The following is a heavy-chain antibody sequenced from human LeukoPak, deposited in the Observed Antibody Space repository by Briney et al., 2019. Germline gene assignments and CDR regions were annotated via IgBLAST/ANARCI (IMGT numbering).Heavy chain of an antibody. V-gene: IGHV3-9*01. CDR3: AKAPRYNWNDSPAFDI. J-gene: IGHJ3*02. CDR1: GFTFDDYA. Sequence: GRSLRLSCAASGFTFDDYAMHWVRQAPGKGLEWVSGISWNSGSIGYADSVKGRFTISRDNAKNSLYLQMNSLRAEDTALYYCAKAPRYNWNDSPAFDIWGQGTMVTVSS. CDR2: ISWNSGSI. D-gene: IGHD1-20*01.